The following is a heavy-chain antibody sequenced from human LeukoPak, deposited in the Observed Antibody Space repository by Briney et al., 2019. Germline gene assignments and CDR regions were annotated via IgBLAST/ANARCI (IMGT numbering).Heavy chain of an antibody. V-gene: IGHV1-18*01. J-gene: IGHJ4*02. CDR3: ARGGGGYLLGLSAGQLWGIDY. D-gene: IGHD3-16*01. CDR1: GYTFSNYG. Sequence: ASVKVSCKASGYTFSNYGISWVRQAPGQGLEWMGWISASNGNTNYAQKLQGRVTMTTDTSTSTAYMELRSLRSDDTATYYCARGGGGYLLGLSAGQLWGIDYWGQGTLVTVSS. CDR2: ISASNGNT.